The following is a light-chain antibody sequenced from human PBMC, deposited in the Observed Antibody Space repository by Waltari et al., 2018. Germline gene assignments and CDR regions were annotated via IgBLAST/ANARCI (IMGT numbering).Light chain of an antibody. Sequence: DIGMTHSLLSFPATPGERAAISCRFNHSLLHSNGHNYLDWYLQKPGQPPQLLLYLGSSRASGVPDRFSGSGSGTDFTLIISRVEAEDVGVYYCMQALLAPRTFGQGTKVDLK. CDR2: LGS. J-gene: IGKJ1*01. CDR3: MQALLAPRT. CDR1: HSLLHSNGHNY. V-gene: IGKV2-28*01.